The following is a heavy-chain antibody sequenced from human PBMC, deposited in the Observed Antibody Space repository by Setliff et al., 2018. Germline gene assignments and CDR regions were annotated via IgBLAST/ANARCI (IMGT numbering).Heavy chain of an antibody. Sequence: GGSLRLSCAASGFTFSTYRMHWVRQAPGKGLEWVAVIWDDGGNKYHADSVKGRFTISRDNSENTLYLQMNSLRPDDTAVYHCARVGQATVVTAIHGALDYWGQGTLVTVSS. CDR2: IWDDGGNK. CDR3: ARVGQATVVTAIHGALDY. V-gene: IGHV3-33*08. J-gene: IGHJ4*02. D-gene: IGHD2-21*02. CDR1: GFTFSTYR.